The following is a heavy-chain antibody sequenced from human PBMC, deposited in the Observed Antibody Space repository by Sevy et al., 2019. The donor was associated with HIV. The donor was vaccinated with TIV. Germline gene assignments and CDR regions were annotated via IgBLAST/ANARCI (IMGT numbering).Heavy chain of an antibody. CDR1: GYTFTSYD. Sequence: ASVKVSCKASGYTFTSYDINWVRQATGQGLEWMGWMNPNSGNTGYAQKFQGSVTMTRNTSISTAYMELSSLRSEDTAVYYCALVGWLVRGHYYYYGMDVWGQGTTVTVSS. V-gene: IGHV1-8*01. CDR2: MNPNSGNT. J-gene: IGHJ6*01. D-gene: IGHD6-19*01. CDR3: ALVGWLVRGHYYYYGMDV.